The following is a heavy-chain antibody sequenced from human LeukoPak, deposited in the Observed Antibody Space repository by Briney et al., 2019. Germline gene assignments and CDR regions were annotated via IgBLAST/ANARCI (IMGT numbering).Heavy chain of an antibody. J-gene: IGHJ6*02. Sequence: SETLSLTCTVSGGSISSYYWSWIRQPPGKGLEWIGYIYSSGSTNYNPSLKSRVTMSVDTSKNQFSLKLNSVTAADTAVYYCASTVSSSWYRDYYYYGMDVWGQGTTVTVSS. D-gene: IGHD6-13*01. CDR1: GGSISSYY. V-gene: IGHV4-59*01. CDR3: ASTVSSSWYRDYYYYGMDV. CDR2: IYSSGST.